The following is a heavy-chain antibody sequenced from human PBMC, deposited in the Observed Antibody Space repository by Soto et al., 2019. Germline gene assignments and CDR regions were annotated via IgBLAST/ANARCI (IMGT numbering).Heavy chain of an antibody. V-gene: IGHV3-11*01. D-gene: IGHD6-19*01. CDR3: ARDNLAGQRYGMEV. J-gene: IGHJ6*01. CDR2: ISSSGSTI. Sequence: GGSLRLSCAASGFTFSDYYMSWIRQAPGKGLEWVSYISSSGSTIYYADSVKGRFTISRDNAKNSLYLQMNSLRAEDTAVYYCARDNLAGQRYGMEVWGQGTTVNVSS. CDR1: GFTFSDYY.